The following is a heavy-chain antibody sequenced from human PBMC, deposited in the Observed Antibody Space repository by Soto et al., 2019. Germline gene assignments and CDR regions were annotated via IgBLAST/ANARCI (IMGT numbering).Heavy chain of an antibody. CDR1: DFTFSYYW. D-gene: IGHD1-26*01. CDR2: IHSDGSST. Sequence: EVQLVESGGGLVQPGGSRRLSCVASDFTFSYYWMHGLRQVPGKGLVCVSRIHSDGSSTTYADSIKGRFTISRDNAKNTLYLQMASLRVEDTAVYYCARGDVGAFDLWGQGTMVTVSS. V-gene: IGHV3-74*03. CDR3: ARGDVGAFDL. J-gene: IGHJ3*01.